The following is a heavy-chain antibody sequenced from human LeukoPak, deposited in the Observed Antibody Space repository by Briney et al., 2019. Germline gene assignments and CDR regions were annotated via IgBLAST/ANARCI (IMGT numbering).Heavy chain of an antibody. CDR1: GYTFTSYG. J-gene: IGHJ3*02. V-gene: IGHV1-18*01. CDR3: ARGDGGNSWDAFDI. Sequence: ASVKVSCKASGYTFTSYGISWVRQAPGQGLEWMGWISAYNGNTNYAQDLQGRVTVTTDRSTSTAYMELRSLRHDDTAVYYCARGDGGNSWDAFDIWGQGTMVTVSS. CDR2: ISAYNGNT. D-gene: IGHD4-23*01.